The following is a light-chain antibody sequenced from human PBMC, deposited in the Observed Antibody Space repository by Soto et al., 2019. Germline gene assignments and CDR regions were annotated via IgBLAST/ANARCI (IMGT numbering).Light chain of an antibody. CDR1: SSNIGAGYD. V-gene: IGLV1-40*01. Sequence: QSVLTQPPSVSGAPGQRVTITCAGSSSNIGAGYDVHWYQQLPGTAPKFLIYGNTNRPSGVPDRFSGSKSGTSASLAITGLQADDEADYYFQSYDSSLSSWVFGGGTKLTVL. J-gene: IGLJ3*02. CDR3: QSYDSSLSSWV. CDR2: GNT.